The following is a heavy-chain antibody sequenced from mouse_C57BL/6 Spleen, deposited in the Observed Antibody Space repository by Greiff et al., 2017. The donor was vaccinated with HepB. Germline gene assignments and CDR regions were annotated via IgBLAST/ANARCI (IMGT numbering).Heavy chain of an antibody. D-gene: IGHD1-1*01. V-gene: IGHV5-17*01. Sequence: DVMLVESGGGLVKPGGSLKLSCAASGFTFSDYGMHWVRQAPEKGLEWVAYISSGSSTIYYADTVKGRFTISSDNAKNTLFLQMTSLRSEDTAMYYCASSTVDVWGTGTTVTVSS. J-gene: IGHJ1*03. CDR2: ISSGSSTI. CDR3: ASSTVDV. CDR1: GFTFSDYG.